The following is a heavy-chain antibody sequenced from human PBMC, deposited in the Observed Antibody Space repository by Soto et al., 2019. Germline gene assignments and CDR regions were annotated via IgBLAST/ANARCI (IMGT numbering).Heavy chain of an antibody. V-gene: IGHV4-59*01. CDR2: IYYSGST. Sequence: PSETLSLTCIVSGGSMSRYHWSWIRQSPGKGLEWIGYIYYSGSTNYNPSLQSRVTISVDTSKSQFSLKLASVTAADTAVYFCARSSGYDSYFFDYWGQGTLVTAPQ. CDR1: GGSMSRYH. J-gene: IGHJ4*02. CDR3: ARSSGYDSYFFDY. D-gene: IGHD5-12*01.